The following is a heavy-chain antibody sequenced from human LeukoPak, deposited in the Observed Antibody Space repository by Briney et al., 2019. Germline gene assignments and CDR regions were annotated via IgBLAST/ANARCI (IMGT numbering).Heavy chain of an antibody. CDR3: AKELYYYGSGRGYFDY. CDR2: IRYDGSNK. CDR1: GFTFSSYW. J-gene: IGHJ4*02. D-gene: IGHD3-10*01. V-gene: IGHV3-30*02. Sequence: GGSLRLSCAASGFTFSSYWMSWVRQAPGRGLEWVAFIRYDGSNKYYADSVKGRFTISRDNSKNTLYLQMNSLRAEDTAVYYCAKELYYYGSGRGYFDYWGQGTLVTVSS.